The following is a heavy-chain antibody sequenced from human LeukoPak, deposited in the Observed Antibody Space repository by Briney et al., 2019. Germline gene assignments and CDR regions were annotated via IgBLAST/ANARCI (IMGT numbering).Heavy chain of an antibody. D-gene: IGHD6-13*01. CDR3: ARDLAAAGSGEFDY. J-gene: IGHJ4*02. CDR1: GYTFTSYD. Sequence: WASVKVSCKASGYTFTSYDINWVRQATGQGLEWMGIINPSGGSTSYAQKFQGRVTMTRDTSTSTVYMKLSSLRSEDTAVYYYARDLAAAGSGEFDYWGQGTLVTVSS. V-gene: IGHV1-46*01. CDR2: INPSGGST.